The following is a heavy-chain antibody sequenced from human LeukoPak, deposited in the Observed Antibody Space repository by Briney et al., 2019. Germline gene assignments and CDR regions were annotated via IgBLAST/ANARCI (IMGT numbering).Heavy chain of an antibody. D-gene: IGHD5-24*01. CDR3: ARDMGWQQFDQ. J-gene: IGHJ4*02. CDR2: IKKDGGET. Sequence: GGSLRLSCVASRFTFSNYWMTWVRQAPGKGLERVANIKKDGGETYYMESVKGRFTISRDNVRNSLYLQMNSLTVEDTAVYYCARDMGWQQFDQWGQGTLVTVSS. CDR1: RFTFSNYW. V-gene: IGHV3-7*01.